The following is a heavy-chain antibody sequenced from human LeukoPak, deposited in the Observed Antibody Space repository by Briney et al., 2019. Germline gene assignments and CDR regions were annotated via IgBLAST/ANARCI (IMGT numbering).Heavy chain of an antibody. V-gene: IGHV3-7*01. CDR3: RSTRGSSPVY. J-gene: IGHJ4*02. Sequence: GGSLRLSCAASGFTFSNYWMTWVRQAPGKGLEWVANINQDGTGKQYVDSAKGRFTISRDNAKNSLYLQTDSLRAEDSALYCVRSTRGSSPVYWGQGTLVTVSS. CDR1: GFTFSNYW. CDR2: INQDGTGK. D-gene: IGHD3-10*01.